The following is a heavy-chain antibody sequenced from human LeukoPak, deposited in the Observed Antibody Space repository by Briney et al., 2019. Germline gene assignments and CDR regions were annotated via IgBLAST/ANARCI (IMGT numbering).Heavy chain of an antibody. CDR1: GFTFSSYA. CDR3: AKDVPFYYYMDV. J-gene: IGHJ6*03. Sequence: GGSLRLSCAASGFTFSSYAMTWVRQAPGKGLEWVSAISGSGDSTYYAGSVKGLFTISRDNSKNTLYLQMNRLRAEDTAVYYCAKDVPFYYYMDVWGKGTTVTISS. CDR2: ISGSGDST. V-gene: IGHV3-23*01.